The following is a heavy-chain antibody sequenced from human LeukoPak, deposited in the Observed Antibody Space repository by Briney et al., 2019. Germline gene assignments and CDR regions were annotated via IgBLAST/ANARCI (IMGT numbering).Heavy chain of an antibody. J-gene: IGHJ3*02. CDR2: ISYDGSNK. Sequence: GGSLRLSCEVSGFTFMTYNMNWVRQAPGKGLEWVAVISYDGSNKYYADSVKGRFTISRDNSKNTLYLQMNSLRAEDTAIYYCAKVAYDYVWGSYRSVAAFDIWGQGTMVTVSS. D-gene: IGHD3-16*02. CDR1: GFTFMTYN. V-gene: IGHV3-30-3*01. CDR3: AKVAYDYVWGSYRSVAAFDI.